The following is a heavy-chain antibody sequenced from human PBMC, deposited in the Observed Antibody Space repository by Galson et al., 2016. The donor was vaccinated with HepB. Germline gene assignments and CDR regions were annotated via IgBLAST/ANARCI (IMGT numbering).Heavy chain of an antibody. D-gene: IGHD2-15*01. CDR1: GFTFSNYD. Sequence: SLRLSCAASGFTFSNYDMHWVRQGPGKGLEWVSAIGTAGDTYYPDSVKGRFTISRQNAKKSLYLQMTSLRAGDTAVYYCARLCSGDLKNFSYGMDVWGKGTPVTVSS. CDR3: ARLCSGDLKNFSYGMDV. CDR2: IGTAGDT. V-gene: IGHV3-13*01. J-gene: IGHJ6*04.